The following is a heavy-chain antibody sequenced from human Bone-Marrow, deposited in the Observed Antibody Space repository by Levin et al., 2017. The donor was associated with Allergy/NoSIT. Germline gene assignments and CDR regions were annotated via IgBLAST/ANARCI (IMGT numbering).Heavy chain of an antibody. CDR1: GFTFSSYA. CDR3: AKDLVGILTGYYRY. CDR2: ISASGGAT. V-gene: IGHV3-23*01. D-gene: IGHD3-9*01. Sequence: GESLKISCVASGFTFSSYAMSWVRQTPGKGLEWVSSISASGGATLYADSVRGRFTISRDNSKNTLYLQMDSLGVEDTAVYFCAKDLVGILTGYYRYWGQGTMVTVSS. J-gene: IGHJ4*02.